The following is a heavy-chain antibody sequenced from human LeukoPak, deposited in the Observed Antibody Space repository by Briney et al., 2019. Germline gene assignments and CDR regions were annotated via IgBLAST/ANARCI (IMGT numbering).Heavy chain of an antibody. J-gene: IGHJ4*02. CDR2: MSTSGST. Sequence: SQTLSLTCTVSGDSISSTIYYWSWIRQPAGKGLEWIGRMSTSGSTSYNPSLKSRVTISVDTSKNQFSLNLNSVTAADTAVYYCARHQYQLSALDYWGQGTLVTVSS. D-gene: IGHD2-2*01. V-gene: IGHV4-61*02. CDR1: GDSISSTIYY. CDR3: ARHQYQLSALDY.